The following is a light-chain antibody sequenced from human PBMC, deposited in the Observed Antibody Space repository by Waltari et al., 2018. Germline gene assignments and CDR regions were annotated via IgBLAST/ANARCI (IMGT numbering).Light chain of an antibody. Sequence: QSALTQPASVSGSPGQSITLSCTGTSSDIGGYNYVSWYQHHPGKAPQLMIYEVTKRPSGVSYRFSGSKSGNTASLTISGLQAEDEANYFCSSYTSTSTLDVFGGGTKLTVL. CDR3: SSYTSTSTLDV. CDR2: EVT. CDR1: SSDIGGYNY. J-gene: IGLJ2*01. V-gene: IGLV2-14*01.